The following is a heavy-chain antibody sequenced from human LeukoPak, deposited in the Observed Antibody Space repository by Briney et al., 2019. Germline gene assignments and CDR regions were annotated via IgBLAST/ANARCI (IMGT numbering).Heavy chain of an antibody. J-gene: IGHJ4*02. CDR1: GFTFNTFN. V-gene: IGHV3-21*01. CDR2: ITSGGDYI. D-gene: IGHD3-9*01. CDR3: ARGHYDVLAASYKWTPDY. Sequence: GGSLRLSCAASGFTFNTFNMNWVRQAPGKGLEWVSSITSGGDYIYYADSVKGRFTTSRDNAKNSLSLQLNSLRFEDTAVYYCARGHYDVLAASYKWTPDYWGQGTLVTVSS.